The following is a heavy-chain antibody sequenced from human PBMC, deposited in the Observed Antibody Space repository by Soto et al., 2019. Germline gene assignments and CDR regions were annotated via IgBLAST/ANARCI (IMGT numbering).Heavy chain of an antibody. V-gene: IGHV3-74*01. CDR3: ARADLVVGPYMSL. J-gene: IGHJ6*02. Sequence: GGSLRLSCEVSGLTYSTAWMHWVRQAPGKGLVWVSSINRDGSVTNYADSVKGRFTISRDSAEKTLYLQINSLRADDTGVYYCARADLVVGPYMSLWGQGITVTV. D-gene: IGHD2-15*01. CDR1: GLTYSTAW. CDR2: INRDGSVT.